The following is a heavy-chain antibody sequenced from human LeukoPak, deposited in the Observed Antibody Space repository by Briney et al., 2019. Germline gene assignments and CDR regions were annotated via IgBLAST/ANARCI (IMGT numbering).Heavy chain of an antibody. CDR2: INHSGST. Sequence: PSETLSLTCAVYGGSFSGYYWSWIRQPPGKGLEWIGEINHSGSTNYNPSLKSRVTISVDTSKNQFSLKLSSVTAADTAVYYCVIGYNYHYWGQGTLVTVSS. CDR1: GGSFSGYY. J-gene: IGHJ4*02. V-gene: IGHV4-34*01. CDR3: VIGYNYHY. D-gene: IGHD1-20*01.